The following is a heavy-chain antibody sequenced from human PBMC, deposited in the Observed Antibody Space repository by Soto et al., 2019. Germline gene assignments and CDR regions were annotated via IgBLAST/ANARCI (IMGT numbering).Heavy chain of an antibody. V-gene: IGHV3-9*01. CDR1: GFTFEYYA. CDR2: ISWNSGSI. CDR3: AKDIECDSSCDGMGV. Sequence: GGSLRLSCAASGFTFEYYAMHWVGQSPGKGLEWVSGISWNSGSIGYADSVKGRFTISRDNAKNTLYLQMNSLRAEDTALYYYAKDIECDSSCDGMGVWGQETTVTSP. D-gene: IGHD6-6*01. J-gene: IGHJ6*02.